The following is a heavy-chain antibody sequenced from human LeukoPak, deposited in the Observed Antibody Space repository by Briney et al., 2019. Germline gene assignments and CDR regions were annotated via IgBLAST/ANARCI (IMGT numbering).Heavy chain of an antibody. CDR1: GYTFTSYG. V-gene: IGHV1-2*06. D-gene: IGHD2-2*03. Sequence: ASVKVSCKASGYTFTSYGISWVRQAPGQGLEWMGRINPNSGGTNYAQKFQGRVTMTRDTSISTAYMELSRPRSDDTAVYYCARGYPRLLDRFDPWGQGTLVTVSS. J-gene: IGHJ5*02. CDR2: INPNSGGT. CDR3: ARGYPRLLDRFDP.